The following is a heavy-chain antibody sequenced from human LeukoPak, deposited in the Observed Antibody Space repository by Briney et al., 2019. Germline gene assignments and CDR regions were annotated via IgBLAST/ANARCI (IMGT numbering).Heavy chain of an antibody. CDR1: GGTFSTYA. J-gene: IGHJ6*03. CDR3: ARSIERSRGSYYYMDV. CDR2: ITPIYGTA. V-gene: IGHV1-69*06. Sequence: SVKVSCKASGGTFSTYAISWVRQAPGQGLEWMGGITPIYGTANYAQKFQGRVTVTADKSTSTAYMDLSSLRFEDTAVYYCARSIERSRGSYYYMDVWGKGTTVTVSS. D-gene: IGHD2-21*01.